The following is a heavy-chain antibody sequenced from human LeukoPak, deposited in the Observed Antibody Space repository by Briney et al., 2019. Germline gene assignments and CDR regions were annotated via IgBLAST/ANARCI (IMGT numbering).Heavy chain of an antibody. V-gene: IGHV1-69*06. CDR3: ASPAATDDDAFDI. Sequence: ASVKVSCKASGGTFSSYAISWVRQAPGQGLEWMGGIIPIFGTANYAQKFQGRVTITADKSTSTAYMELSSLRSEDTAVYYCASPAATDDDAFDIWGQGTMVTVSS. J-gene: IGHJ3*02. CDR1: GGTFSSYA. CDR2: IIPIFGTA. D-gene: IGHD1-26*01.